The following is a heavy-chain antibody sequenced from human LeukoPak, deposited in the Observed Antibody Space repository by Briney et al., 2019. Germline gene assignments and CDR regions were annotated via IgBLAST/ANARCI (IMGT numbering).Heavy chain of an antibody. CDR3: ARDGAYNWNQNYYYGMDV. V-gene: IGHV4-59*01. Sequence: SETLSLTCTVSGGSISSYYWSWIRQPPGKRLEWIGYIYYSGSTNYNPSLKRRVTISVDTSKNQFSLKLSSVTAADTAVYYCARDGAYNWNQNYYYGMDVWGQGTTVTVSS. D-gene: IGHD1-20*01. CDR2: IYYSGST. CDR1: GGSISSYY. J-gene: IGHJ6*02.